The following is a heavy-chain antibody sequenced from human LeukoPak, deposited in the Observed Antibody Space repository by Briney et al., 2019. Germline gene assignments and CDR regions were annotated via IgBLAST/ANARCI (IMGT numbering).Heavy chain of an antibody. CDR2: ISDNGRNI. Sequence: PGGSLRLSCAASGFTFSSYAMSWVRQAPGKGLEWLSYISDNGRNIYYADSVKGRFTISRDNAKNSLYLQMNSLRAEDTAVYYCARGDKSSWYAMAYYYYYMDVWGKGTTVTISS. J-gene: IGHJ6*03. V-gene: IGHV3-48*01. CDR1: GFTFSSYA. CDR3: ARGDKSSWYAMAYYYYYMDV. D-gene: IGHD6-13*01.